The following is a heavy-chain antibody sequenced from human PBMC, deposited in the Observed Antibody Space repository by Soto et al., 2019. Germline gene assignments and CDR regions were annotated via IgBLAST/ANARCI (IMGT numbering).Heavy chain of an antibody. J-gene: IGHJ6*02. CDR3: ARRQIPPPTRGAANARGAMDV. CDR2: IWNDGSNS. CDR1: GFTFNNYG. V-gene: IGHV3-33*01. Sequence: QVQLVESGGGVVQPGRSLRLSCAASGFTFNNYGMHWVRQAPGKGLEWLAVIWNDGSNSSYANSVKGRFTISRDNSKNTLYLQMSSLRAEHTGVYYCARRQIPPPTRGAANARGAMDVWGQGTTVTVSS. D-gene: IGHD6-13*01.